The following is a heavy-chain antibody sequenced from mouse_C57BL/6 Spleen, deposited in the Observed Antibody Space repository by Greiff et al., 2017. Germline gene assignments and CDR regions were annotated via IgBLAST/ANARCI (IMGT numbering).Heavy chain of an antibody. CDR1: GYTFTSYD. D-gene: IGHD2-4*01. Sequence: QVQLQQSGPELVKPWASVTLSCKASGYTFTSYDINWVKQMPGQGLEWIGWIYPRDGSTKYNEKFKGKATLTVDTSSSTAYMELRSLTSEDSAVYFCARVDYALDYWGQGTTLTVSS. CDR2: IYPRDGST. CDR3: ARVDYALDY. V-gene: IGHV1-85*01. J-gene: IGHJ2*01.